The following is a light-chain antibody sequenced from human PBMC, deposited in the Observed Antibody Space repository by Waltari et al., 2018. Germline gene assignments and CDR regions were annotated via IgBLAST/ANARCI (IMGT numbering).Light chain of an antibody. J-gene: IGKJ1*01. CDR3: QQYFGTPWT. Sequence: DIVLTQSPDSLPVSLGERATINCKSHQNIFYHSNNKNYLAWYQQKPGQPPKLLIYWASTRESGVPDRFSGSGSGTDFTLTISSLQAEDVAVYYCQQYFGTPWTFGQGTKVEIK. CDR1: QNIFYHSNNKNY. CDR2: WAS. V-gene: IGKV4-1*01.